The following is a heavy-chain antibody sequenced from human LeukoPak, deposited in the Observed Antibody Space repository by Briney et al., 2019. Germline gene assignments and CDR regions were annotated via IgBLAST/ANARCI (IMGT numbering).Heavy chain of an antibody. Sequence: GGSLRLSCAASGFTFSSYWMSWVRQAPGKGLEWVANIKQDGSEKYYVDSVKGQFTISRDNAKNSLYLEMNSLRAEDTAVYYCARDLRLLWFGEKGDYWGQGTLVTVSS. CDR2: IKQDGSEK. CDR1: GFTFSSYW. V-gene: IGHV3-7*01. D-gene: IGHD3-10*01. J-gene: IGHJ4*02. CDR3: ARDLRLLWFGEKGDY.